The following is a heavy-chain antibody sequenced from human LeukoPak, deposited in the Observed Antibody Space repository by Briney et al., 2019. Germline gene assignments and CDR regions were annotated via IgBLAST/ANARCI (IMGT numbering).Heavy chain of an antibody. CDR1: GGSISSYY. Sequence: SETLSLTCTVSGGSISSYYWSWIRQPPGKGLEWIGYIYYSGSTNYNPSLKSRVTISVDTSKNQFSLKLSSVTAADTAVYFCARETYYSSGNVYNRIDYWGQGTLVTVSS. CDR3: ARETYYSSGNVYNRIDY. V-gene: IGHV4-59*01. D-gene: IGHD3-10*01. J-gene: IGHJ4*02. CDR2: IYYSGST.